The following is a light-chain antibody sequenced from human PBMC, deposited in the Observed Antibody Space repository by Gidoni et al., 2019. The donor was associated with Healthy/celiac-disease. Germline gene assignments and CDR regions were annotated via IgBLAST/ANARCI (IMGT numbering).Light chain of an antibody. J-gene: IGKJ4*01. CDR2: DAS. CDR3: QQRSNWPSS. Sequence: PATLSLSPGERATLSCRASQSVSSYLAWYQQKPGQAPRLLIYDASNRATGIPARFSGSGSGTDFTLTISSLEPEDFAVYYCQQRSNWPSSFGGXTKVEIK. CDR1: QSVSSY. V-gene: IGKV3-11*01.